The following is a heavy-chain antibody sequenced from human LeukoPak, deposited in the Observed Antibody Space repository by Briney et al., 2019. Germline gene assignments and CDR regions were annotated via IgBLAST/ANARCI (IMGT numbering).Heavy chain of an antibody. CDR1: GFTFSSYS. CDR3: ATKAIVVVPAAIPDYFDY. Sequence: GGSLRLSCAASGFTFSSYSMNWVRQAPGKGLEWVSAISGSGGSTYYADSVRGRFTISRDNSKNTLYLQMNSLRAEDTAVYYCATKAIVVVPAAIPDYFDYWGQGTLVTVSS. CDR2: ISGSGGST. D-gene: IGHD2-2*01. J-gene: IGHJ4*02. V-gene: IGHV3-23*01.